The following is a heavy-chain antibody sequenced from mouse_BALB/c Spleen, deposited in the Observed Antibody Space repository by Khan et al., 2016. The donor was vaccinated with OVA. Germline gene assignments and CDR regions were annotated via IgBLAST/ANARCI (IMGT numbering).Heavy chain of an antibody. Sequence: QVQLKESGPGILQPSQTLSLTCSFSGFSLSTSGLGVSWIRQPSGKGLEWLAHIYWDDDKRYNPSLKSRLTISKDTSSNQVFLKIASVDTADAATYYCGRMHGYYYYAMDYWGQGTSVTVSS. J-gene: IGHJ4*01. CDR1: GFSLSTSGLG. D-gene: IGHD2-3*01. V-gene: IGHV8-12*01. CDR3: GRMHGYYYYAMDY. CDR2: IYWDDDK.